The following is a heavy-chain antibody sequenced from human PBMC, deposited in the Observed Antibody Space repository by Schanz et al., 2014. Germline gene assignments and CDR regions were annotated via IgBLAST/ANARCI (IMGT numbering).Heavy chain of an antibody. D-gene: IGHD5-12*01. J-gene: IGHJ3*01. V-gene: IGHV3-23*01. Sequence: EVQLLESGGGLVQPGGSLRLSCAASGFIFSNFAMEWVRQAPGKGLEWVSAISGSGAGTYYADSVKGRFIISRDSSKNTLFLQMNSLRPEDTALYFCARDEGRDGYNLAFDVWGQGTLVTVSS. CDR1: GFIFSNFA. CDR2: ISGSGAGT. CDR3: ARDEGRDGYNLAFDV.